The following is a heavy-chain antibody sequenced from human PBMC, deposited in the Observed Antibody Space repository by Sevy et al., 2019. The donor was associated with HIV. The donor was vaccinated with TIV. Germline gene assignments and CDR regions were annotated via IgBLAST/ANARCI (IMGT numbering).Heavy chain of an antibody. D-gene: IGHD4-17*01. CDR2: ISYDGSNK. CDR3: ARDQHDYGGNLRTGWFDP. J-gene: IGHJ5*02. CDR1: GFTFSSYA. Sequence: GGSLRLSCAASGFTFSSYAMHWVRQAPGNGLEWVAVISYDGSNKYYADSVKGRFTISRDNSKNTLYLQMNSLRVEDTAVYYCARDQHDYGGNLRTGWFDPWGQGTLVTVSS. V-gene: IGHV3-30-3*01.